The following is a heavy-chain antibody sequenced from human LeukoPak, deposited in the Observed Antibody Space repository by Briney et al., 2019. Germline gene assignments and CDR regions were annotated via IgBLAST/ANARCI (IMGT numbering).Heavy chain of an antibody. CDR3: ARATRDDYGDVHDAFDV. V-gene: IGHV3-7*01. D-gene: IGHD4-17*01. Sequence: GGSLRLSCAASGFTVSGNYMSWVRQAPGKGLEWVANIKEDGSKKNYVESVKGRFTISRDNAKNSVFLQMNTLRADDTAVYYCARATRDDYGDVHDAFDVWGQGTMVAVSS. CDR2: IKEDGSKK. J-gene: IGHJ3*01. CDR1: GFTVSGNY.